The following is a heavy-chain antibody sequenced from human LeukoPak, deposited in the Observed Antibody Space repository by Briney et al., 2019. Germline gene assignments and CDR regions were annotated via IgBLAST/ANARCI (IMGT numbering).Heavy chain of an antibody. V-gene: IGHV3-30*02. CDR1: GFTFSSYG. D-gene: IGHD3-10*01. CDR3: AKDGDYYGSGSYPAY. J-gene: IGHJ4*02. CDR2: IRYDGSDK. Sequence: GGSLRLSCAASGFTFSSYGIHWVRQAPGKGLEWVAFIRYDGSDKYYADSVKGRFTISRDNSKNTLYLQMNRLRAEDTAVYYCAKDGDYYGSGSYPAYWGQGTLVTVSS.